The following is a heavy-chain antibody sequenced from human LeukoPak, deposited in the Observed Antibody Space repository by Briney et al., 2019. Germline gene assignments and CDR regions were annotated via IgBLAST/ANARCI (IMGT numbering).Heavy chain of an antibody. CDR3: ARGRITMVRGVADVKYYFDY. CDR1: GGSFSGYY. D-gene: IGHD3-10*01. V-gene: IGHV4-34*01. J-gene: IGHJ4*02. Sequence: PSETLSLTCAVYGGSFSGYYWSWIRQPPGKGLEWIGEINHSGSTNYNPSLKSRVTISVDTSKNQFSLKLSSVTAADTAVYYCARGRITMVRGVADVKYYFDYWGQGTLVTVSS. CDR2: INHSGST.